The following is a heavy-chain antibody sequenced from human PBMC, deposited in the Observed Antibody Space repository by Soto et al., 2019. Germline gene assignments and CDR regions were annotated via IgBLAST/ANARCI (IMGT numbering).Heavy chain of an antibody. V-gene: IGHV4-34*01. Sequence: SETLSLTCAVYGGSVNGYYWNWIRQPPGKGLEWIGEINRTGGTHYNPSLKSRVTMSVDTSKNQFSLRLSSVTAADTAIYYCATRITVFGLLIPPFDPWGQGTQVTVSS. J-gene: IGHJ5*02. CDR1: GGSVNGYY. CDR2: INRTGGT. D-gene: IGHD3-3*01. CDR3: ATRITVFGLLIPPFDP.